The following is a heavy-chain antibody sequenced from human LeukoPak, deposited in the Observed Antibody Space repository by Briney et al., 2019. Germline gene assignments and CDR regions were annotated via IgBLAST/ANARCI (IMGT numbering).Heavy chain of an antibody. J-gene: IGHJ4*02. CDR3: AIGTDYNSSLDY. V-gene: IGHV1-18*01. D-gene: IGHD1-1*01. CDR1: GYTFTSYG. CDR2: ISAYNGNT. Sequence: ASVKVSCKASGYTFTSYGISWVRQAPGQGLEWMGWISAYNGNTSYAQKFQGRVTMTRDTSTSTVYMELSSLRSEDTAVYYCAIGTDYNSSLDYWGQGTLVTVSS.